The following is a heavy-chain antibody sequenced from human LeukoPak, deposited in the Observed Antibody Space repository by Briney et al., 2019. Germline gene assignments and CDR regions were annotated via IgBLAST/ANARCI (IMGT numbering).Heavy chain of an antibody. CDR3: ARATYYDFWSGYYWNSYFDY. D-gene: IGHD3-3*01. CDR2: IYHSGST. Sequence: SETLSLTCAVSGYSISSGYYWGWIRQPPGKGLEWIGSIYHSGSTYYNPSLKSRVTISVDTSKNQFSLKLSSVAAADTAVYYCARATYYDFWSGYYWNSYFDYWGQGTLVTVSS. CDR1: GYSISSGYY. V-gene: IGHV4-38-2*01. J-gene: IGHJ4*02.